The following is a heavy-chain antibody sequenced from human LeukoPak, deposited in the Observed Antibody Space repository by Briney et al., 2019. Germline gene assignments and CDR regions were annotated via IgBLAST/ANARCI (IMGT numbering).Heavy chain of an antibody. V-gene: IGHV5-51*01. CDR2: IYPGDSDT. J-gene: IGHJ4*02. Sequence: GESLKISCKGSGYSFTSYWIGWVRQMPGKGLEWMGIIYPGDSDTRYSPSFQGQVTISADKSISTAYLQWSSLKASDTAMYYCARHEARTQDCSGGSCDGIDYWGQGTLVTVSS. CDR1: GYSFTSYW. D-gene: IGHD2-15*01. CDR3: ARHEARTQDCSGGSCDGIDY.